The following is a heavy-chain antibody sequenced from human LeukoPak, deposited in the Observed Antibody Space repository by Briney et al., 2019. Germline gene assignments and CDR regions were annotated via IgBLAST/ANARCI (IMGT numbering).Heavy chain of an antibody. Sequence: PGGSLRLSCAASGFTFSSYEMNWVRQAPGKGLEWVSYISSSGSTIYYADSVKGRFTISRDNAKNSLYLQMNSLRAEDTAVYYCARGVVPAALLRYFDWFPYYFDYWGQGTLVTVSS. CDR2: ISSSGSTI. V-gene: IGHV3-48*03. CDR3: ARGVVPAALLRYFDWFPYYFDY. J-gene: IGHJ4*02. D-gene: IGHD3-9*01. CDR1: GFTFSSYE.